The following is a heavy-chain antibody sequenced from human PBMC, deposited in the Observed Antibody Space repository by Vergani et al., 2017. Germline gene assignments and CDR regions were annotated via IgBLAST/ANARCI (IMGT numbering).Heavy chain of an antibody. CDR2: IYYSGST. Sequence: QVQLQESGPGLVKPSQTLSLTCTVSGGPISSGGYYWSWIRQHPGKGLEWIGYIYYSGSTYYNPSLKSRVTISVDTSKNQFSLKLSSVTAADTAVYYCARSGNWNSYWYFDLWGRGTLVTVSS. V-gene: IGHV4-31*03. D-gene: IGHD1-1*01. CDR3: ARSGNWNSYWYFDL. J-gene: IGHJ2*01. CDR1: GGPISSGGYY.